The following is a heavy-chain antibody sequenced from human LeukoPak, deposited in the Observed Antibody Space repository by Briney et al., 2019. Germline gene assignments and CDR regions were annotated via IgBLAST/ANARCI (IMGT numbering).Heavy chain of an antibody. CDR3: ARVAEAAAFDS. CDR2: ISRNSRYI. CDR1: GFTFSSYE. Sequence: PGGSLRLSCAASGFTFSSYEMNWVRQAPGKGLEWVSSISRNSRYIYYAGSMRGRFTISRDNAKNSLYLQMNSLKPEDTAVYYCARVAEAAAFDSWGQGTPVTVSS. J-gene: IGHJ4*02. D-gene: IGHD6-13*01. V-gene: IGHV3-21*06.